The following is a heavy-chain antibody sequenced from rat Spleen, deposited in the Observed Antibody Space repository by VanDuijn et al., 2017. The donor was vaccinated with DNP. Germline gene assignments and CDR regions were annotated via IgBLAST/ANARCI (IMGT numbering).Heavy chain of an antibody. CDR1: GFTFSNYG. CDR2: ITNSGGST. J-gene: IGHJ4*01. Sequence: EVQLVESGGGLVQPGRSLKLSCAASGFTFSNYGMAWVRQAPTKGLEWVASITNSGGSTYYRDSVKGRFTISRDNAKSSLYLQMDSLTSEDAATYFCTTWIHAWGQGTSVTVSS. D-gene: IGHD2-2*01. CDR3: TTWIHA. V-gene: IGHV5-27*01.